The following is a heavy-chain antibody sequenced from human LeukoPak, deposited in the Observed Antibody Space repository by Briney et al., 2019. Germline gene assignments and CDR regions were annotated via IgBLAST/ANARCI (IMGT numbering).Heavy chain of an antibody. J-gene: IGHJ4*02. V-gene: IGHV4-38-2*02. CDR3: ARTRSRALDY. CDR2: IYHSGST. D-gene: IGHD6-13*01. Sequence: SETLSLTCTVSGYSISSGYYWGWIRQPPGKGLEWIGSIYHSGSTYYNPSLKSRVTISVDTSKNQFSLKLSSVTAADTAVYYCARTRSRALDYWGQGTLVTVSS. CDR1: GYSISSGYY.